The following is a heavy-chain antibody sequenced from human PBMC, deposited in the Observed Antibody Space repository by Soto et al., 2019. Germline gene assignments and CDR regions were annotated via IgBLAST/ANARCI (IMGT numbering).Heavy chain of an antibody. CDR3: ASLAIGTIIRGAPDF. D-gene: IGHD3-10*01. Sequence: QVHRVESGGGLVKPGGSLRLSCAASGFTFSDYYMTWIRQAPGKGLEWVSYISSGGSSIYYADSVKGRFTISRDNAKNSLYLQMNSLRAEDTAMYYCASLAIGTIIRGAPDFWGQGTLVTVSS. CDR1: GFTFSDYY. J-gene: IGHJ4*02. V-gene: IGHV3-11*01. CDR2: ISSGGSSI.